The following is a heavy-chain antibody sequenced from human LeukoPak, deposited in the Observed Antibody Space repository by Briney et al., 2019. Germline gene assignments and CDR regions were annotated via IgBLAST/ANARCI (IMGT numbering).Heavy chain of an antibody. CDR2: INHSGST. CDR1: GGSFSGYY. D-gene: IGHD3-10*01. V-gene: IGHV4-34*01. Sequence: SETLSLTCAVYGGSFSGYYWSWIRQPPGKGLEWIGEINHSGSTNYNPSLKSRVTISVGTSKNQFSLKLSSVTAADTAVYYCARDCITMVQGVIIYYFDYWGQGTLVTVSS. J-gene: IGHJ4*02. CDR3: ARDCITMVQGVIIYYFDY.